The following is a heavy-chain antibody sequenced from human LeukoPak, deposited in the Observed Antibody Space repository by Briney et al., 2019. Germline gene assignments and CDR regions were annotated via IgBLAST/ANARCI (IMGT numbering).Heavy chain of an antibody. Sequence: GGSLRLSCAASGFTFSSYEMNWVRQAPGKGLEWVSYISSSGNTIYYADSVKGRFTISRDNAKNSLYLQMNSLRAEDTAVYYCARVGGFYYMDVWGKGTTVTVSS. V-gene: IGHV3-48*03. D-gene: IGHD5-12*01. CDR2: ISSSGNTI. J-gene: IGHJ6*03. CDR1: GFTFSSYE. CDR3: ARVGGFYYMDV.